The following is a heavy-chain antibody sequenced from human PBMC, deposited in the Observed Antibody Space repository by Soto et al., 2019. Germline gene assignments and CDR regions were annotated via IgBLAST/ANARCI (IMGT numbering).Heavy chain of an antibody. Sequence: QVYLVQSGAEVKKPGSSVKISCKASGGSFSSNTITWVRQAAGQGLEWMGGIIPLFGTANYAEKFQGRVTITADKSTKTEYMELTSLRSEDTAVYYCASKAACGGDCYAFDYWGQGTLVTVSS. D-gene: IGHD2-21*02. CDR3: ASKAACGGDCYAFDY. CDR2: IIPLFGTA. CDR1: GGSFSSNT. J-gene: IGHJ4*02. V-gene: IGHV1-69*06.